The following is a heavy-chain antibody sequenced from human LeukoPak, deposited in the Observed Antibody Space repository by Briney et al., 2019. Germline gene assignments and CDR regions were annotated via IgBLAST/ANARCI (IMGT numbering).Heavy chain of an antibody. CDR3: ARDGLLLGELSSSGGYYFDY. CDR1: GGTFSSYA. J-gene: IGHJ4*02. V-gene: IGHV1-69*04. CDR2: IIPFGGIA. Sequence: ASVKVSCKASGGTFSSYAISWVRQAPGQGLEWMGRIIPFGGIANYAQKFQGRVTITADKATSTAYMELSSLRSEDTAVYYCARDGLLLGELSSSGGYYFDYWGQGTLVTVSS. D-gene: IGHD3-16*02.